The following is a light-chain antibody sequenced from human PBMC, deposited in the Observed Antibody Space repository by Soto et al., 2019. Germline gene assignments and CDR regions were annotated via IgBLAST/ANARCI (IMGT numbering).Light chain of an antibody. J-gene: IGKJ4*01. CDR3: QQYQSFSLT. Sequence: EVVLTQSPDTLSLPPGERATLSCRASQSISSYLAWYQQKPGQAPRLLIYDASSRATGIPARFSGSGSGTDFTLTISSLEPEDFAVYYCQQYQSFSLTFGGGTRVEVK. CDR1: QSISSY. V-gene: IGKV3-11*01. CDR2: DAS.